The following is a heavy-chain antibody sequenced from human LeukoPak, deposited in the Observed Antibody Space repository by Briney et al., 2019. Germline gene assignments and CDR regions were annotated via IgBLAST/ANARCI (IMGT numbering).Heavy chain of an antibody. CDR2: IYSGGST. CDR1: GFTVSSNY. J-gene: IGHJ6*02. CDR3: ARDPIHGDYEPNYYYYGMDV. Sequence: GGSLRLSCAASGFTVSSNYMSWVRQAPGQELEWVSVIYSGGSTYYADSVKGRFTISRDNSKNTLYLQMNSLRAEDTAVYYCARDPIHGDYEPNYYYYGMDVWGQGTTVTVSS. V-gene: IGHV3-66*01. D-gene: IGHD4-17*01.